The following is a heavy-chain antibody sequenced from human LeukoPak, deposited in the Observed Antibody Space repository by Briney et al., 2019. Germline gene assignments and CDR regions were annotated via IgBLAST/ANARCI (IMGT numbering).Heavy chain of an antibody. J-gene: IGHJ4*02. D-gene: IGHD3-22*01. CDR2: IYFSGST. Sequence: SEALSLTCTVSGGSISTSYWNWIRQPPGRGLEWIGYIYFSGSTNYNPSLKSRVTISVDTSKNQFSLKLSSVTAADTAVYYCARDGYYDSSGYNPFDYWGQGTLVTVSS. CDR1: GGSISTSY. CDR3: ARDGYYDSSGYNPFDY. V-gene: IGHV4-59*12.